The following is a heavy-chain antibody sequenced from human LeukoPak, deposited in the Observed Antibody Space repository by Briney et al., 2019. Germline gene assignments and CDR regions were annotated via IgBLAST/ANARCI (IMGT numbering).Heavy chain of an antibody. J-gene: IGHJ4*02. CDR3: ARAQRSTEVDY. CDR2: IYYSGST. V-gene: IGHV4-59*01. D-gene: IGHD2-2*01. CDR1: GGSISSYY. Sequence: ASETLSLTCTVSGGSISSYYWSWIRQPPGKGLEWIGYIYYSGSTNYNPSLKSRVTISVDTSKNQFSLKLSSVTAADTAVYYCARAQRSTEVDYWGQGTLVTVSS.